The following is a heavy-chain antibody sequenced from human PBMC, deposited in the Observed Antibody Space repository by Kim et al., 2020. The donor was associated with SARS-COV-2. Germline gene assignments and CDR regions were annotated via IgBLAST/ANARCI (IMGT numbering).Heavy chain of an antibody. CDR3: ARRLLSLVAATDFDY. CDR1: GGSISGSSYY. CDR2: IYYSGST. Sequence: SETLSLTCTVSGGSISGSSYYWGWIRQRPGKGLEGVGSIYYSGSTYYNPSLKSRVTISVDTSKYQFSLKLSSVTAADTSVYYCARRLLSLVAATDFDYWGPGTLVTVSS. V-gene: IGHV4-39*01. J-gene: IGHJ4*02. D-gene: IGHD2-15*01.